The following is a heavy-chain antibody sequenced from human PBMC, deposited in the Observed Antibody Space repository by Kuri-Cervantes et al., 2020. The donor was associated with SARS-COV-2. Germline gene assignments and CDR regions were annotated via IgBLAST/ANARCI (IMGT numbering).Heavy chain of an antibody. V-gene: IGHV4-59*08. J-gene: IGHJ5*01. CDR3: ARRTDWFDS. CDR2: NNYGGNT. CDR1: GGSISNHY. Sequence: SETLSLTCTVSGGSISNHYWSWIRQPPGKGLEWIGNNNYGGNTNYNPSLKSRVAISRDTSKNQVFLILRSVTAADTAVYYCARRTDWFDSWGQGILVTVSS.